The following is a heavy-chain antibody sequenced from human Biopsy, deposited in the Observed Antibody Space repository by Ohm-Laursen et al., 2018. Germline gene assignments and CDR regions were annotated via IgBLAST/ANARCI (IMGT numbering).Heavy chain of an antibody. Sequence: GSSVKVSCKASGYTFSMYAIIWVRQAPGQGLEWMGWSSAYNGKTNYAQKFQGRLTMTTDTYTSTAYMELRSLRSDDTAVYYCARDRPSVSTYGVDWGQGTLVTVSS. CDR1: GYTFSMYA. CDR2: SSAYNGKT. D-gene: IGHD3-3*01. CDR3: ARDRPSVSTYGVD. V-gene: IGHV1-18*01. J-gene: IGHJ4*02.